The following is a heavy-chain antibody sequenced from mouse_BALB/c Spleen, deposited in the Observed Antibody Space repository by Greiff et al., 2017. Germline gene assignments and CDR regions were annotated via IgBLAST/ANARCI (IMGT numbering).Heavy chain of an antibody. CDR3: ARARFYYYAMDY. J-gene: IGHJ4*01. CDR2: ISDGGSYT. Sequence: EVKLVESGGGLVKPGGSLKLSCAASGFTFSDYYMYWVRQTPEKRLEWVATISDGGSYTYYPDSVKGRFTISRDNDKNNLYLQMSSRKSEDTAMYDCARARFYYYAMDYWGQGTSVTVSS. CDR1: GFTFSDYY. V-gene: IGHV5-4*02.